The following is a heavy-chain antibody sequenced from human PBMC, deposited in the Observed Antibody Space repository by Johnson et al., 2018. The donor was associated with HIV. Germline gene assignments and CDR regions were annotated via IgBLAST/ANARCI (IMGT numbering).Heavy chain of an antibody. V-gene: IGHV3-48*04. J-gene: IGHJ3*02. CDR1: GFTFSSYA. D-gene: IGHD3-10*01. Sequence: VQLVESGGGVVQPGRSLRLSCAASGFTFSSYAMHWVRQAPGKGLEWVSYISSSGSTIYNADSVKGRFTISRDNAKNSLYLQMNSLRAEDTAVYYCARDSVGSPSAFDIWGQGTMVTVSS. CDR3: ARDSVGSPSAFDI. CDR2: ISSSGSTI.